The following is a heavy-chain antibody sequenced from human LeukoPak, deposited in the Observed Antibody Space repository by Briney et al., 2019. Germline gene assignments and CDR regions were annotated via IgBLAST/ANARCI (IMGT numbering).Heavy chain of an antibody. CDR3: ARSVVTYYDIPYYFDY. CDR1: GFTFSSYA. Sequence: GGSLRLSCAASGFTFSSYAMHWVRQAPGKGLEWVAVISYDGSNKYYADSVKGRFTISRDNSKNTLYLQMNSLRAEDTAVYYCARSVVTYYDIPYYFDYWGQGTLVTVSS. J-gene: IGHJ4*02. V-gene: IGHV3-30-3*01. D-gene: IGHD3-9*01. CDR2: ISYDGSNK.